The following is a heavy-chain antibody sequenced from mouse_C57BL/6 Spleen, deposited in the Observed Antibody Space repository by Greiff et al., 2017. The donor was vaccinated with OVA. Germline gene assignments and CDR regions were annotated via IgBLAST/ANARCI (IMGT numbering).Heavy chain of an antibody. CDR1: GYTFTDYN. Sequence: EVKLQESGPELVKPGASVKIPCKASGYTFTDYNMDWVKQSHGKSLEWMGDINPNNGGTNYNQKFKGKATLTVDKSSSTAYMELRSLTSEDTAVYYCARSGGYANHGEFAYWGQGTLVTVSA. D-gene: IGHD2-1*01. J-gene: IGHJ3*01. CDR3: ARSGGYANHGEFAY. CDR2: INPNNGGT. V-gene: IGHV1-18*01.